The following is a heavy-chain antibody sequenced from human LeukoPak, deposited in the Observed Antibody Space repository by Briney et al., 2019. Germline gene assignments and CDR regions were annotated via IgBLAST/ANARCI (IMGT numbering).Heavy chain of an antibody. J-gene: IGHJ6*02. D-gene: IGHD2-15*01. CDR3: ARERWHCRVNCYSVYYYALDV. CDR1: GYTFTSYD. Sequence: ASVKVSCKASGYTFTSYDINWVRQATGQGLEWLGWINPGNGDTKYSQNFQGRVTVTSDTSAATAYVELNSLTSEDTAVYYCARERWHCRVNCYSVYYYALDVWGQGTTVTVSS. CDR2: INPGNGDT. V-gene: IGHV1-3*01.